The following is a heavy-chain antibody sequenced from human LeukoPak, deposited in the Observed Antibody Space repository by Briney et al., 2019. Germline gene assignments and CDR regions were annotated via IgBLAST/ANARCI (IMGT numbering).Heavy chain of an antibody. Sequence: PGGSLRLSCAASGFTFSDAWMSWVRQAPGKGLEWVGRVKSKTHGGTTAYAAPVKGRFTISRDDSKTTVYLQMNSLKSEDAAMYYCTTGRPYFDNWGQGTLVTVSS. CDR2: VKSKTHGGTT. CDR1: GFTFSDAW. J-gene: IGHJ4*02. V-gene: IGHV3-15*01. CDR3: TTGRPYFDN.